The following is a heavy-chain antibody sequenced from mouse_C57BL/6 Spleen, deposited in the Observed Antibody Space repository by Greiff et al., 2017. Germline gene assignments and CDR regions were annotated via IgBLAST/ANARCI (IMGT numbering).Heavy chain of an antibody. Sequence: QVQLKQPGAELVRPGSSVKLSCKASGYTFTSYWMHWVKQRPIQGLEWIGNIDPSDSETHYNQKFKDKATLTVDKSSSTAYMQLSSLTSEDSAVYYCAREGYYGSPFAYWGQGTLVTVSA. J-gene: IGHJ3*01. D-gene: IGHD1-1*01. V-gene: IGHV1-52*01. CDR2: IDPSDSET. CDR3: AREGYYGSPFAY. CDR1: GYTFTSYW.